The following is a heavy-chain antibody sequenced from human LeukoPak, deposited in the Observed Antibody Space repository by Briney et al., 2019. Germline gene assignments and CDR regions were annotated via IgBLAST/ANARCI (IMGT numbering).Heavy chain of an antibody. Sequence: PSETLSLTCTVSGGSISSSSYYWGWIRQPPGKGLEWIGSIYYSGSTYYNPSLKSRVTISVDTSKNQFSLKLSSVTAADTAVYYCARQKGGWSFYYYYYMDVWGKGTTVTVSS. V-gene: IGHV4-39*01. CDR3: ARQKGGWSFYYYYYMDV. D-gene: IGHD6-19*01. CDR2: IYYSGST. CDR1: GGSISSSSYY. J-gene: IGHJ6*03.